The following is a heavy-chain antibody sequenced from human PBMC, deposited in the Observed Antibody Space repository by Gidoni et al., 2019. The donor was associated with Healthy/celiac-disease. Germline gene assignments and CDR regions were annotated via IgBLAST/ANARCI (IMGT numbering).Heavy chain of an antibody. CDR3: ARHSAVPAGPGPY. CDR2: IYDSGST. V-gene: IGHV4-39*01. J-gene: IGHJ4*02. Sequence: QLQLQESGPGLVQPSETLSLTCTVSGGSIRSSSYYWGWIRQPPGKGLEWNGSIYDSGSTDYNPSLKRRVTISVDTAKNQFSLKLSSVTAADTAVYYGARHSAVPAGPGPYWGQGTLVTVSS. CDR1: GGSIRSSSYY. D-gene: IGHD2-2*01.